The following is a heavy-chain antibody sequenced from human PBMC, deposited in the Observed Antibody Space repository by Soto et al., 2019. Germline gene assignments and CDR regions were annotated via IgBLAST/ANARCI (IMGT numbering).Heavy chain of an antibody. CDR3: AKKNYDSSGYSDV. D-gene: IGHD3-22*01. Sequence: QPGGSLRLSCAASGFTFSSFAMSWVRQAPGKGLEWVSIISGTGDNTYYADSVKVRFTISRDNSKNTVYLQMNSLRAEDTAVYYCAKKNYDSSGYSDVWGQGTTVTVSS. V-gene: IGHV3-23*01. CDR1: GFTFSSFA. J-gene: IGHJ6*02. CDR2: ISGTGDNT.